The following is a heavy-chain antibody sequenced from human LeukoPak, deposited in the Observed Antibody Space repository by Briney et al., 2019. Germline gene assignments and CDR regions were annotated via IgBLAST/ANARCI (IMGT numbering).Heavy chain of an antibody. V-gene: IGHV1-69*13. Sequence: GASVKVSCKASGGTFSSYAISWVRQAPGQGLEWMGGIIPIFGTANYAQKFQGRVTITADESTSTAYMELSSLRSEDTAVYYCAREAVLRYFDWSGTGWGQGTLVTVSS. CDR3: AREAVLRYFDWSGTG. D-gene: IGHD3-9*01. CDR2: IIPIFGTA. J-gene: IGHJ4*02. CDR1: GGTFSSYA.